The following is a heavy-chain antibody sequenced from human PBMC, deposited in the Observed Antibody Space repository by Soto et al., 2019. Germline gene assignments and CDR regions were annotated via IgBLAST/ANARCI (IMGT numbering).Heavy chain of an antibody. CDR2: ISGSGGST. D-gene: IGHD6-19*01. Sequence: GGSLRLSCAASGFTFSSYAMSWVRQAPGKGLEWVSAISGSGGSTYYADSVKGRFTISRDNSKNTLYLQMNSLRAEDTAVYYGVKSQAVAGDFYYCGQLSLVTVSS. CDR3: VKSQAVAGDFYY. CDR1: GFTFSSYA. V-gene: IGHV3-23*01. J-gene: IGHJ4*02.